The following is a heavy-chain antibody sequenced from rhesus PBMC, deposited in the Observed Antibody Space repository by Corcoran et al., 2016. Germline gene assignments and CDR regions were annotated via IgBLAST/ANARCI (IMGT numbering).Heavy chain of an antibody. CDR1: GFTFSNFC. V-gene: IGHV3S5*01. CDR3: AKDLQLLY. Sequence: VQLVESGGGLVQPGGSLRLSCAASGFTFSNFCFSWVRQAPGKGLEWVSYISNHYGTTYYAESLKGRFTISRDNSKNTLFLEVNNLRVEDTAVYYCAKDLQLLYWGQGVLVTVSS. D-gene: IGHD1-44*01. J-gene: IGHJ4*01. CDR2: ISNHYGTT.